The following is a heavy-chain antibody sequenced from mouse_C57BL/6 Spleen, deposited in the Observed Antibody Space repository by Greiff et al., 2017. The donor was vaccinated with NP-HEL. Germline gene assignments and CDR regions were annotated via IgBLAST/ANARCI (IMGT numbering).Heavy chain of an antibody. CDR2: ISNGGSNI. CDR3: ARATEYSVCYFEV. D-gene: IGHD1-1*01. Sequence: EVLLVESGGGLVKPGGSLKLSCAASGFTFSSYAMPWVRQAPEKRLEWVASISNGGSNIYYADNVKGRFTSSGDNAKNNLYLQMSNLRSEDTAMYYCARATEYSVCYFEVWGKGTTVTVSS. CDR1: GFTFSSYA. V-gene: IGHV5-4*01. J-gene: IGHJ1*03.